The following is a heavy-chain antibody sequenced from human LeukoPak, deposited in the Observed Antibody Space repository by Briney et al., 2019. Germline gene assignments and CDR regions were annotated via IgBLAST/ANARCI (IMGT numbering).Heavy chain of an antibody. J-gene: IGHJ4*02. Sequence: PGGSLRLSCAASGFTFSSYGMDWVRQAPGKGLEWVAVIWYDGSNKYYADSVKGRFTISRDNSKNTLYLQMNSLRAEDTAVYYCEKDRCDLSAVDCFYYWGQGTLVTVSS. D-gene: IGHD2-21*01. CDR3: EKDRCDLSAVDCFYY. CDR2: IWYDGSNK. CDR1: GFTFSSYG. V-gene: IGHV3-33*06.